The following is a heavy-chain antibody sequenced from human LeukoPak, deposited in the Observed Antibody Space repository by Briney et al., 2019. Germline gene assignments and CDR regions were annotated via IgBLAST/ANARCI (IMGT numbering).Heavy chain of an antibody. D-gene: IGHD2-2*01. V-gene: IGHV4-38-2*02. CDR3: AREDCSSSSCQYYYYYMDV. CDR2: FSHSGTT. Sequence: SETLSLTCAVSGYPITSFHYWGWIRQPPGKGLEWIWSFSHSGTTYHNPSLKSRVTILVDTSKNQFSLNLSSVTAADTAVYYCAREDCSSSSCQYYYYYMDVWGKGTTVTVSS. J-gene: IGHJ6*03. CDR1: GYPITSFHY.